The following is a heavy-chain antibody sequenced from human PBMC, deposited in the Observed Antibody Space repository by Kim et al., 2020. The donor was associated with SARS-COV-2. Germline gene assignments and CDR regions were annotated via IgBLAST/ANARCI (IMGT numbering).Heavy chain of an antibody. D-gene: IGHD6-13*01. Sequence: GGSLRLSCEASGFTFSTYSMNWVRQAPGKGLEWVSYISSSSRTIYYADSVKGRFTISRDNAKNSLYLQMNSLRAEDTAVYYCARDPPAAAPGIDVDYWG. CDR3: ARDPPAAAPGIDVDY. CDR1: GFTFSTYS. V-gene: IGHV3-48*04. J-gene: IGHJ4*01. CDR2: ISSSSRTI.